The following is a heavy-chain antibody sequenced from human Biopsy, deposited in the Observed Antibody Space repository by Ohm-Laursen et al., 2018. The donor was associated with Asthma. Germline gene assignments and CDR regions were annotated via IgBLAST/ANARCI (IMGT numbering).Heavy chain of an antibody. V-gene: IGHV1-69*13. J-gene: IGHJ6*02. Sequence: SVTASCKASGDSFSNYAISWVRQAPGQGLEWMGGLIPVLGTPDHAQMFEGRVTITADESTSTAYMELSSLSSEETAVYYCARGYSGSDRIVYYYSGLEVWGQGTTVTVSS. CDR1: GDSFSNYA. CDR2: LIPVLGTP. CDR3: ARGYSGSDRIVYYYSGLEV. D-gene: IGHD5-12*01.